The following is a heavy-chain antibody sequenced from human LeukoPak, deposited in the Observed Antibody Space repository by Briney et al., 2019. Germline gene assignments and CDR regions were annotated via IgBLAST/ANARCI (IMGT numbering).Heavy chain of an antibody. CDR3: AKGPGAYCSAGNCYLDD. D-gene: IGHD2-15*01. CDR1: GFTFSSFA. J-gene: IGHJ4*02. V-gene: IGHV3-23*01. Sequence: GGSLRLSCAVSGFTFSSFAMSWVRQAPGKGLEWVSVISSSGGNTYYAGSVKGRFTDSRDNSKNTLYLQMNSLRAEDTAVYYCAKGPGAYCSAGNCYLDDWGQGTLVTVSS. CDR2: ISSSGGNT.